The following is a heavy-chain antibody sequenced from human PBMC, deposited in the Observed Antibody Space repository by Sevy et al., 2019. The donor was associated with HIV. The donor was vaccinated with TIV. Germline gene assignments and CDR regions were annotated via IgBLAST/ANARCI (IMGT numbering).Heavy chain of an antibody. Sequence: GGSLRLSCAASGFIFKTYWMSWVRQAPGKGLERVANIKEDGSEKNYVDSVKGRFTISRDNAKNSLYLQMDSLRDEDTTVYYCARGGVHLFTYWGQGTLVTVSS. CDR3: ARGGVHLFTY. J-gene: IGHJ4*02. CDR1: GFIFKTYW. V-gene: IGHV3-7*01. CDR2: IKEDGSEK. D-gene: IGHD3-10*01.